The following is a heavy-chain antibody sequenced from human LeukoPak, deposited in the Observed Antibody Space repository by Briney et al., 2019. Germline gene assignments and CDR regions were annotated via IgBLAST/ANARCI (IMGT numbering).Heavy chain of an antibody. Sequence: SETLSLTCTVSGGSISSYYWSWIRQPPGKGLEWIGYIYYSGSTNYNPSLKSRVTISVDTSKNQFSLKLSSVTAADTAVYYCARAPYYYDSSGYYPEHDAFDIWGQGTMVTVSS. CDR2: IYYSGST. V-gene: IGHV4-59*12. J-gene: IGHJ3*02. D-gene: IGHD3-22*01. CDR1: GGSISSYY. CDR3: ARAPYYYDSSGYYPEHDAFDI.